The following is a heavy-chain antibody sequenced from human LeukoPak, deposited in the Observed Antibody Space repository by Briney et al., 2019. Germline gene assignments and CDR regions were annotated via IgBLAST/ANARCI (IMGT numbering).Heavy chain of an antibody. V-gene: IGHV3-48*01. CDR1: GFTFSSYS. CDR2: ISSSSSTI. Sequence: GGSLRLSCAASGFTFSSYSMNWVRQAPGKGLEWVSYISSSSSTIYYADSVKGRFTISRDNAKNSLYLQMNSLRAEDTAVYYCARDRDVLRYFDWLQPFGYWGQGTLVTVSS. D-gene: IGHD3-9*01. CDR3: ARDRDVLRYFDWLQPFGY. J-gene: IGHJ4*02.